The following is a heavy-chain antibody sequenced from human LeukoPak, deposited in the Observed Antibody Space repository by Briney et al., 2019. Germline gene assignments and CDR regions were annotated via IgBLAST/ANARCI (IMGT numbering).Heavy chain of an antibody. Sequence: GESLKISCKGSGYSFTSYWIGWVRQMPGNALEWLGIIYPGDSDTRYSPSFQGQVTISADKSISTAYLQMNSLETEDTAVYYCTSTPFSVYEHDDYWGQGTLVTVSS. CDR2: IYPGDSDT. V-gene: IGHV5-51*01. CDR3: TSTPFSVYEHDDY. CDR1: GYSFTSYW. J-gene: IGHJ4*02. D-gene: IGHD5/OR15-5a*01.